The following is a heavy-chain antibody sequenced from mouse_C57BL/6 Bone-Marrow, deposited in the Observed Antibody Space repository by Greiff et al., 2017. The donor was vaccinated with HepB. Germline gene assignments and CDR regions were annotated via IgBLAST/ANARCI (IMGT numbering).Heavy chain of an antibody. V-gene: IGHV1-5*01. CDR3: TRRGGLRRLPWFAY. J-gene: IGHJ3*01. D-gene: IGHD1-2*01. Sequence: VQLQQSGTVLARPGASVKMSCKTSGYTFTSYWMHWVKQRPGQGLEWIGAIYPGNSDTSYNQKFKGKSKLTAVTSASTAYMALSSLTNEDSAVYYCTRRGGLRRLPWFAYWGQGTLVTVSA. CDR2: IYPGNSDT. CDR1: GYTFTSYW.